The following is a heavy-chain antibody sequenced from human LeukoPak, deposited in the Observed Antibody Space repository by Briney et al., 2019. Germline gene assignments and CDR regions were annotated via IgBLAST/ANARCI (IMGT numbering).Heavy chain of an antibody. Sequence: ASVKVSCKASGYTFTSYGISWVRQAPGQGRGRMGWISAYNGNTNYAQKLQGSVTMTTDTSTSTAYMELRSLRSDDTAVYYCARDVTRVAVAVLGYWGQGTLVTVSS. J-gene: IGHJ4*02. CDR3: ARDVTRVAVAVLGY. V-gene: IGHV1-18*04. CDR2: ISAYNGNT. CDR1: GYTFTSYG. D-gene: IGHD6-19*01.